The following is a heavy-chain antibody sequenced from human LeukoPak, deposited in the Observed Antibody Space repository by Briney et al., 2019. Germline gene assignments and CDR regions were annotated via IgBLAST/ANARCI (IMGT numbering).Heavy chain of an antibody. CDR1: GGTFSSYA. Sequence: GASVKVSCKASGGTFSSYAISWVRQAPGQGLEWMGRIIPILGIANYAQKFQGRVTITADKSTSTAYMELSSLRSEDTAVYYCATGLTRREYVWFDPWGQGTLVTVSS. V-gene: IGHV1-69*04. CDR2: IIPILGIA. D-gene: IGHD3-10*01. CDR3: ATGLTRREYVWFDP. J-gene: IGHJ5*02.